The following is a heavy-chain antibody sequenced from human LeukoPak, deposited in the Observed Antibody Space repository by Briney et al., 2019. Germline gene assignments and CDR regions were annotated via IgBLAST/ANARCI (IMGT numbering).Heavy chain of an antibody. CDR1: GFLFINYG. J-gene: IGHJ4*02. D-gene: IGHD6-13*01. CDR3: ARTSGVSVAGSPYDFDF. Sequence: ASVRVSCKASGFLFINYGITWLRQAPGQGLECMGWMSPYSGNTDYAQKLHGRVTMTTDTSTTTAYMEPRSLGSDHTAVYYCARTSGVSVAGSPYDFDFWGQGTLITVSS. V-gene: IGHV1-18*01. CDR2: MSPYSGNT.